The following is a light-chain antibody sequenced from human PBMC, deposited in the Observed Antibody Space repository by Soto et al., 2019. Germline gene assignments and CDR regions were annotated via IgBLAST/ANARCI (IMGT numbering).Light chain of an antibody. Sequence: QSALTQPRSVSGSPGQSVAISCTGSSSDVGGYNYVSWYQQEPGKAPKLMIYDVSQRPPGVPDRFSGSKSGNTASLTISGLQAEDEADYSCCSHAGSYPVVFGAVTKLTVL. CDR3: CSHAGSYPVV. CDR2: DVS. CDR1: SSDVGGYNY. V-gene: IGLV2-11*01. J-gene: IGLJ2*01.